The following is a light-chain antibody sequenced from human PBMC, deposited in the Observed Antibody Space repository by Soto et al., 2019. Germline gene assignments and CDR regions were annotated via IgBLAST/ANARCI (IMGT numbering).Light chain of an antibody. Sequence: QSVLTQPHSVSGAPEQRVTISCSGIGTAYNVHWYQQIPGTAPKLLIYGNTNRPSGVPDRFSGSKFGTSASLAITGLQAEDEADYYCQSYDSLNNSLFGGGTQLTVL. V-gene: IGLV1-40*01. CDR1: GTAYN. CDR2: GNT. CDR3: QSYDSLNNSL. J-gene: IGLJ3*02.